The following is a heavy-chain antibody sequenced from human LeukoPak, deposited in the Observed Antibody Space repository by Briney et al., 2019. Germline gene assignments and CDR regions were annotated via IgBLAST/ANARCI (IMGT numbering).Heavy chain of an antibody. CDR3: ARAGGVMVRGVKVDY. Sequence: KPSEAPSLTRAVHGESFSGYYWSWVRQPPGKGLGWGGEINHSGSTNYNPSLKSRVTISVDTSKNQFSLKLSSVTAADTAVYYCARAGGVMVRGVKVDYWGQGTLVTVSS. CDR2: INHSGST. J-gene: IGHJ4*02. V-gene: IGHV4-34*01. D-gene: IGHD3-10*01. CDR1: GESFSGYY.